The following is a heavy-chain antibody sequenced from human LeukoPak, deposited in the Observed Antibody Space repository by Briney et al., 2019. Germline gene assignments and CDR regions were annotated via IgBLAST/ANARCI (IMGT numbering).Heavy chain of an antibody. J-gene: IGHJ3*02. V-gene: IGHV1-3*03. CDR2: INAGNGNT. CDR3: AKDFVARNGIHDPFDI. D-gene: IGHD6-19*01. Sequence: ASVKVSCKASGYTFTSYAMHWVRQAPGQRLEWMGWINAGNGNTKYSQEFQGRVTITRDTSASTAYMELSSLRSEDTAVYYCAKDFVARNGIHDPFDIWGQGTMVSVSS. CDR1: GYTFTSYA.